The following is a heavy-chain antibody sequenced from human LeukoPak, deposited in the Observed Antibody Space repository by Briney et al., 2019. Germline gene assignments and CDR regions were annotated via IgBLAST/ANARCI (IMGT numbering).Heavy chain of an antibody. CDR1: GFTVSSNY. D-gene: IGHD2-15*01. CDR2: IYSGGST. J-gene: IGHJ3*02. Sequence: GGSLRLSCAASGFTVSSNYMSWVRQAPGKGLEWVSVIYSGGSTYYADSVKGRFTISRDNSKNTLYLQMNSLRAEDTAVYYCARDSAGYCSGGSCYSGFDAFDIWGQGTMVTVSS. V-gene: IGHV3-53*01. CDR3: ARDSAGYCSGGSCYSGFDAFDI.